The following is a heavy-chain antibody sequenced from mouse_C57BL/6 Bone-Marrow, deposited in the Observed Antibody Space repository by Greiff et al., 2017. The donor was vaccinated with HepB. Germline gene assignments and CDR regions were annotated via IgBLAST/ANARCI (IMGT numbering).Heavy chain of an antibody. V-gene: IGHV1-42*01. CDR2: INPSTGGT. Sequence: VQLQQSGPELVKPGASVKISCKASGYSFTGYYMNWVKQSPEKSLEWIGEINPSTGGTTYNQKFKAKATLTVDKSSSTAYMQLKSLTSEDSAVYYCARGEGIYYGNYVRFAYWGQGTLVTVSA. D-gene: IGHD2-1*01. J-gene: IGHJ3*01. CDR1: GYSFTGYY. CDR3: ARGEGIYYGNYVRFAY.